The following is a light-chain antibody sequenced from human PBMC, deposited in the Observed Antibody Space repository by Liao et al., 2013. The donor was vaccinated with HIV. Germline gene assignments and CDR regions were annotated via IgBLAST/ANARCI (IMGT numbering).Light chain of an antibody. CDR2: YDS. CDR3: HVWDSSSHHVV. CDR1: NIASKS. V-gene: IGLV3-21*04. J-gene: IGLJ2*01. Sequence: SYVLTQPPTVSVAAGQTATLTCGGDNIASKSVYWYQQRAGQAPVLVIYYDSDRPSGIPERFSGSNSGNTATLTIIRVEAADEADYYCHVWDSSSHHVVFGGGTKLTVL.